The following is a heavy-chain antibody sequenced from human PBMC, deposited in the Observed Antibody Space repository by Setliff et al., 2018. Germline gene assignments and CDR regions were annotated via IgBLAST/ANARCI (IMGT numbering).Heavy chain of an antibody. CDR3: ASLGYCTIGGCYKGRGSEY. V-gene: IGHV3-66*01. CDR1: GFTVSSNY. J-gene: IGHJ4*02. D-gene: IGHD2-8*01. CDR2: IYSGGST. Sequence: GGSLRLSCAASGFTVSSNYMSWVRQAPGKGLEWVSVIYSGGSTYYADSVKGRFTISRDNSKNTLYLQMNSLRAEDTAVYYCASLGYCTIGGCYKGRGSEYWGQGTLVTVSS.